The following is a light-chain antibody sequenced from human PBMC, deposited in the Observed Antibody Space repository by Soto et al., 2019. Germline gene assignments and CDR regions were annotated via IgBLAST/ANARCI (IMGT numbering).Light chain of an antibody. Sequence: EIVLTQSPGTLSLSPGERATLSCRASQSVSSNYLAWHQQRPGQAPRLLIYGASSRATGIPERFSGSGSGTDFTLTISRLEPEDFAVYYCQQYGSSPQTFGQGTKVEIK. J-gene: IGKJ1*01. V-gene: IGKV3-20*01. CDR1: QSVSSNY. CDR3: QQYGSSPQT. CDR2: GAS.